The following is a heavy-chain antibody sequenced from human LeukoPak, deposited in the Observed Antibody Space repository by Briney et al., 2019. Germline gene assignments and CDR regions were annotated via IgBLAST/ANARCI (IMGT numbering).Heavy chain of an antibody. Sequence: SETLSLTCTVPGGSISSSSYYWGWIRQPPGKGLEWIGSIYYSGSTYYNPSLKSRVTISVDTSKNQFSLKLSSVTAADTAVYYCARPYGSGSYRPFDPWGQGTLVTVSS. CDR1: GGSISSSSYY. CDR3: ARPYGSGSYRPFDP. CDR2: IYYSGST. D-gene: IGHD3-10*01. V-gene: IGHV4-39*01. J-gene: IGHJ5*02.